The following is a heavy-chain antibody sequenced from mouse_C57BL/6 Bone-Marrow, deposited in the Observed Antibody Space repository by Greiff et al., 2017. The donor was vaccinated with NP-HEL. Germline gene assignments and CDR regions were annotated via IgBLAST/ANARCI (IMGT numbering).Heavy chain of an antibody. J-gene: IGHJ3*01. V-gene: IGHV5-15*04. Sequence: EVMLVESGGGLVQPGGSLKLSCAASGFTFSDYGMAWVRQAPRKGPEWVAFISNLAYSIYYADTVTGRFTISRENAKNTLYLEMSSLRSEDTAMYYCARRDYYGGSSWFAYWGQGTLVTVSA. D-gene: IGHD1-1*01. CDR2: ISNLAYSI. CDR3: ARRDYYGGSSWFAY. CDR1: GFTFSDYG.